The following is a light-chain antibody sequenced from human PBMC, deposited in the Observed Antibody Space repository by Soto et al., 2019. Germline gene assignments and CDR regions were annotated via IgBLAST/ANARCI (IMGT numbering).Light chain of an antibody. Sequence: EIVLTQSPGTLSLSPGEGATLSCRASQSVSSRWLVWYQQKPGQAPRLLIYGASSRATGIPDRFSGSGSGTDITLTISRLAPEDFAVYYCQQYGSSPNTFGQGTKVEMK. CDR1: QSVSSRW. V-gene: IGKV3-20*01. J-gene: IGKJ2*01. CDR3: QQYGSSPNT. CDR2: GAS.